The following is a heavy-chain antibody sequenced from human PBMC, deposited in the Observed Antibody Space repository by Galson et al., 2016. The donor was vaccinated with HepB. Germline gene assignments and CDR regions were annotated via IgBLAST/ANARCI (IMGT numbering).Heavy chain of an antibody. CDR2: ISETGSDS. CDR1: GFTLRRSV. V-gene: IGHV3-23*01. CDR3: ASPPTY. J-gene: IGHJ4*02. Sequence: SLRLSCAASGFTLRRSVMSWIRQAPGKGPEWVSGISETGSDSYYADSVRGRFTISRDNSQNMVYPQLNSLRAEDTALYYCASPPTYWGRGTLVTVSS.